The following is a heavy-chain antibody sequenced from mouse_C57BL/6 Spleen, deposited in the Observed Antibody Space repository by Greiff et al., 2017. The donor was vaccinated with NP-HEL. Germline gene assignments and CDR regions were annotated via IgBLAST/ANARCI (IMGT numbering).Heavy chain of an antibody. D-gene: IGHD2-10*02. Sequence: EVQLLESGGGLVQPKGSLKLSCAASGFSFTAYAMHWVRQAPGKGLEWVARIRSKSNNYATYYADSVKDRFTISRAASESMLYLQMNSLKTEDTAVYYCVRQGYGNDGGYDYWGQGTTLTVSS. V-gene: IGHV10-1*01. CDR2: IRSKSNNYAT. CDR1: GFSFTAYA. CDR3: VRQGYGNDGGYDY. J-gene: IGHJ2*01.